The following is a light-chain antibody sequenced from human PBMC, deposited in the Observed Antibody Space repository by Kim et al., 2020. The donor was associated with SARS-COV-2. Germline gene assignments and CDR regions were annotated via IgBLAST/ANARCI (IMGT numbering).Light chain of an antibody. CDR1: DIGTKS. CDR3: QVGDISSDHYV. Sequence: APGKTASITCGGNDIGTKSVSWYQQEPGQAPVLVIYCNSNRPSGIPERFSGSSSGNTATLTINRVEAGDEADYYCQVGDISSDHYVFGTGTKVTVL. V-gene: IGLV3-21*04. CDR2: CNS. J-gene: IGLJ1*01.